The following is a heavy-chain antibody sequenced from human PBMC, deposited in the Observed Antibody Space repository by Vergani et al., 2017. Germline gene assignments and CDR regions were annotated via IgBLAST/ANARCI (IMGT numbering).Heavy chain of an antibody. Sequence: QLQLQESGPGLVKPSETLSLTCTVSGGSISSSSYYWGWIRQPPGKGLEWIGSIYYSGSTYYNPSLKSRVTISVDTSKNQFSLKLSSVTAADTAVYYCASHQGRTSRNWFDPWGQGTLVTVSS. D-gene: IGHD2-2*01. CDR3: ASHQGRTSRNWFDP. CDR1: GGSISSSSYY. V-gene: IGHV4-39*01. CDR2: IYYSGST. J-gene: IGHJ5*02.